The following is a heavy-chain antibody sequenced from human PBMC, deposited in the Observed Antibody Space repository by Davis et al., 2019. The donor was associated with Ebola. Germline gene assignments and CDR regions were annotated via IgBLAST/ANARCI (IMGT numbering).Heavy chain of an antibody. CDR1: GGTFSSYA. CDR3: ARGNSGWYDAFDI. V-gene: IGHV1-69*13. CDR2: IIPIFGTA. J-gene: IGHJ3*02. D-gene: IGHD6-19*01. Sequence: AASVKVSCKASGGTFSSYAISWVRQAPGQGLEWMGGIIPIFGTANYAQKFQGRVTITADESTSTAYMELSSLGSEDTAVYYCARGNSGWYDAFDIWGQGTMVTVSS.